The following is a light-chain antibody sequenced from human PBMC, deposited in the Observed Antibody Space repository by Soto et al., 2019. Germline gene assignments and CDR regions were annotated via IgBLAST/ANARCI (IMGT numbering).Light chain of an antibody. CDR1: QGIATD. Sequence: DIQMTQSPSSISASVGDRITITCRASQGIATDLAWFQQRPGQAPKSLIYAASTLQSGVPSVFSASGSGTDFSLTISGLQPEDFATYYCQQLNGSPWTFGQGTKVEIK. J-gene: IGKJ1*01. CDR3: QQLNGSPWT. CDR2: AAS. V-gene: IGKV1-16*01.